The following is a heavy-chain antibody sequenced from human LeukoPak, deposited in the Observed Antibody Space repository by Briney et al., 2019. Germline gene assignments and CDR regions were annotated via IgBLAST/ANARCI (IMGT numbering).Heavy chain of an antibody. V-gene: IGHV1-2*02. CDR3: ARGASDIVATADY. CDR2: INPNSGGT. CDR1: GYTFTGYY. Sequence: ASVKVSCKASGYTFTGYYMHWVRQAPGQGLEWMGWINPNSGGTNYAQKFQGRVTMTRDTSISTAYMELSRLRSDDTAVYYCARGASDIVATADYWGQGTLVTVSS. D-gene: IGHD5-12*01. J-gene: IGHJ4*02.